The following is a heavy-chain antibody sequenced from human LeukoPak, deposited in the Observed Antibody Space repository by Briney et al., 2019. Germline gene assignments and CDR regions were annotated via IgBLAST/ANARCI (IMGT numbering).Heavy chain of an antibody. CDR1: GFTFSKYA. V-gene: IGHV3-23*01. J-gene: IGHJ4*02. CDR3: ATYCRGGSCYGDH. D-gene: IGHD2-15*01. Sequence: GGSLRLSCAASGFTFSKYAINRVRQAPGKGLEWISAMSGSGGTTYYADSVKGRFTISRDNSKNTLYLQMNSLRAEDTAIYYCATYCRGGSCYGDHWGQGTLVTVSS. CDR2: MSGSGGTT.